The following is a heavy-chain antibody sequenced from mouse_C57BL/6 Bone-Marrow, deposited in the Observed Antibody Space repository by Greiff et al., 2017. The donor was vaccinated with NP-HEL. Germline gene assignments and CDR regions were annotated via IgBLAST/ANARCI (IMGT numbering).Heavy chain of an antibody. Sequence: EVQLQESGPGLVKPSQSLSLTCSVTGYSIISGYYWNWIRQFPGKKLEWMAYISYDGSNNYNPSLKNRISITRDISKNQFFLKLTSVTTEDTATYYCAREGGYYGSPFAYWGQGTLVTVSA. CDR1: GYSIISGYY. D-gene: IGHD1-1*01. V-gene: IGHV3-6*01. CDR3: AREGGYYGSPFAY. CDR2: ISYDGSN. J-gene: IGHJ3*01.